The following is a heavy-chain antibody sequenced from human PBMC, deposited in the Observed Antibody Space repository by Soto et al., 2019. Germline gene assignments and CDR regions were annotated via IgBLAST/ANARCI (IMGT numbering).Heavy chain of an antibody. CDR1: AFSFSSYG. V-gene: IGHV3-23*01. D-gene: IGHD2-8*02. Sequence: EVQLLESGGGLVQPGGSLRLSCAASAFSFSSYGMSWVRQAPGKGLEWVSHITGSGDSTDYADSVKGRFTISRDNSKNTLFLQIGGLRVEDTAIYFCAKSHRFCTGGSCGAFDTWGHGTMVTAS. CDR2: ITGSGDST. J-gene: IGHJ3*02. CDR3: AKSHRFCTGGSCGAFDT.